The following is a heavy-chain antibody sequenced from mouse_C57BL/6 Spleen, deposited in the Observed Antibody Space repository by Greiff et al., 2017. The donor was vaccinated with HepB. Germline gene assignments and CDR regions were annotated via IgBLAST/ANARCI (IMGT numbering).Heavy chain of an antibody. CDR3: AREGFTTVVGGFDY. V-gene: IGHV1-82*01. CDR2: IYPGDGDT. D-gene: IGHD1-1*01. Sequence: QVQLQQSGPELVKPGASVKISCKASGYAFSSSWMNWVKQRPGKGLEWIGRIYPGDGDTNYNGKFKGKATLTADKSSSTAYMQLSSLNSEDSAVYFCAREGFTTVVGGFDYWGPGTTLTVSS. CDR1: GYAFSSSW. J-gene: IGHJ2*01.